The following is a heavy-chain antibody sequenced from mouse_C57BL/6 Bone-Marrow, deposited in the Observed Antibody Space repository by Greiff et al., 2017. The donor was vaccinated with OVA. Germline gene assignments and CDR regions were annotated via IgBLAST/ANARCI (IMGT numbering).Heavy chain of an antibody. CDR3: AKKGDPSYAMDY. Sequence: QVQLQQSGPGLVQPSQSLSITCTVSGFSLTSYGVHWVRQSPGKGLEWLGVIWRGGSTDDNAALMSRLSITKDNSKSQVFFKMNSLQADDTAIYYCAKKGDPSYAMDYWGQGTSVTVSS. CDR1: GFSLTSYG. CDR2: IWRGGST. V-gene: IGHV2-5*01. J-gene: IGHJ4*01.